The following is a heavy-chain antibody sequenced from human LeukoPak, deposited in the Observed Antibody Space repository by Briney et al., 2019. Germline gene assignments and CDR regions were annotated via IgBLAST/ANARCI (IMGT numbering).Heavy chain of an antibody. D-gene: IGHD3-9*01. V-gene: IGHV3-66*01. CDR3: AGLRFFDWSFDS. CDR2: IYSGGST. CDR1: GFTVSSNY. Sequence: AGGSLRLSCAASGFTVSSNYMSWVRQAPGKGLEWVSVIYSGGSTYYADSVKGRFTISRDNSKNTLYLQMNSLRAEDTAVYYCAGLRFFDWSFDSWGQGTLVTVSS. J-gene: IGHJ4*02.